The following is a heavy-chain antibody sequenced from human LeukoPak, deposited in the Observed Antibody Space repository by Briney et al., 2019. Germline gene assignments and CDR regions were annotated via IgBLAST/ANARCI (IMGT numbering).Heavy chain of an antibody. D-gene: IGHD3-10*01. Sequence: PSETLSLTCAVYGGSFSGSYWSWIRQPPGKGLEWIGEINHSGSTHYNPSLKGRVTIAVDTSKNQIFLKLNSVTAADTAVYYCARGPDSGSYFAWFDPWGQGTLVTVSS. V-gene: IGHV4-34*01. J-gene: IGHJ5*02. CDR1: GGSFSGSY. CDR3: ARGPDSGSYFAWFDP. CDR2: INHSGST.